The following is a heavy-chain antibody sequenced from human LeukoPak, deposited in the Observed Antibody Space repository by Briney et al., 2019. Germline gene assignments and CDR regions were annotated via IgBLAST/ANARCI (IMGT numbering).Heavy chain of an antibody. V-gene: IGHV3-74*01. D-gene: IGHD2-2*02. J-gene: IGHJ4*02. Sequence: GGSLRLSCAASGFTFSSYWMHWVRHAPGKGLVWVSRINSDGSSTSYADSVKGRFTISRDNAKNTLYLQMNSPRAEDTAVYYCARALWAPAATPLRFAGWGQGTLVTVSS. CDR3: ARALWAPAATPLRFAG. CDR2: INSDGSST. CDR1: GFTFSSYW.